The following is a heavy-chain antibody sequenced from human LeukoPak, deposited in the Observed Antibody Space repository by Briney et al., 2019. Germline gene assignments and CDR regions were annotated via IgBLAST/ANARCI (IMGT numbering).Heavy chain of an antibody. J-gene: IGHJ3*02. D-gene: IGHD3-22*01. CDR2: IYYSGST. CDR3: AEDGGPNYDSSGYYTDDAFDI. CDR1: GGSISNGDYY. Sequence: PSETLSLTCTVSGGSISNGDYYWGWIRQPPGKGLEWIGSIYYSGSTYYNPSLKSRVTISVDTSKNQFSLKLSSVTAADTAVYYCAEDGGPNYDSSGYYTDDAFDIWGQGTMVTVSS. V-gene: IGHV4-39*07.